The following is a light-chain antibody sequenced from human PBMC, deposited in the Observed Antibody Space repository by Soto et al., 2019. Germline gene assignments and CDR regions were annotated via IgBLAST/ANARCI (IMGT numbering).Light chain of an antibody. CDR1: QFVRTN. J-gene: IGKJ4*01. V-gene: IGKV3-11*01. CDR2: DAS. CDR3: QQRSSWPLT. Sequence: EIVMTQSPATLSVSPGERATLSCRASQFVRTNLAWYQHKPGQAPRLLIYDASNRATGIPARFSGSGSGTDFTLTISSLEPEDFAVYYCQQRSSWPLTFGGGTKVDIK.